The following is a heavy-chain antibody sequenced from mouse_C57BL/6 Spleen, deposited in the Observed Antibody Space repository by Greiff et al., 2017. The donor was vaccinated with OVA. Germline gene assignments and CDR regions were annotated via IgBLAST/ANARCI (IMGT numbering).Heavy chain of an antibody. J-gene: IGHJ4*01. CDR1: GYTFTSYW. CDR2: IDPSDSET. V-gene: IGHV1-52*01. Sequence: VQLQQPGAELVRPGSSVKLSCKASGYTFTSYWMHWVKQRPIQGLEWIGNIDPSDSETHYNQKFKDKATLTVDKSSGTAYMQLSSLTSEDSAVDYGARDYGSSSYYAMDYWGQGTSGTVSS. CDR3: ARDYGSSSYYAMDY. D-gene: IGHD1-1*01.